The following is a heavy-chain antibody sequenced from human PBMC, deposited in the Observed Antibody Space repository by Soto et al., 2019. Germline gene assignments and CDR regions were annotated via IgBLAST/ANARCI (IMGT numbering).Heavy chain of an antibody. Sequence: QVQLQESGPGLVKPSQTLSLTCTVSGGSISSGDYYWNWIRQHPGKGLEWIGYIFYSGSTHYNPSLKSRVTISVDTSKNKFSLKVNSVTAADTAVYHCASMGPDVLAPTAQGSFDYWGQRTLVTVSS. J-gene: IGHJ4*02. CDR2: IFYSGST. CDR3: ASMGPDVLAPTAQGSFDY. V-gene: IGHV4-31*03. CDR1: GGSISSGDYY. D-gene: IGHD6-13*01.